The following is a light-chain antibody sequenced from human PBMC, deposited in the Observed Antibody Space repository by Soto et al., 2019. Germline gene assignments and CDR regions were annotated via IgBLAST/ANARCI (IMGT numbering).Light chain of an antibody. Sequence: IHVTQSPSSLSASVGDEVTITCRTSQGVVNYLNWYQHRSGQAPKILIFDTSSLSRGVPPRFSGSGSGSLFTLTIVSLQPEDFATYYSQQSYNLPYTLGQGT. CDR1: QGVVNY. J-gene: IGKJ2*01. CDR3: QQSYNLPYT. V-gene: IGKV1-39*01. CDR2: DTS.